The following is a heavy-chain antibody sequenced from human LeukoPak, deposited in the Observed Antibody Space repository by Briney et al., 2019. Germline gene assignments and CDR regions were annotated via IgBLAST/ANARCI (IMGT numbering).Heavy chain of an antibody. CDR3: VREENGGTFDY. J-gene: IGHJ4*02. D-gene: IGHD3-16*01. V-gene: IGHV1-46*01. CDR2: INPNGGNT. Sequence: ASVKVSCKASGYTFTNYYMHWVRQAPGQGLEWLGIINPNGGNTNYAQKFQGRVTMTGDTSTSTVYMDLSSLRSEDTAVYYCVREENGGTFDYWGQGTLITVSS. CDR1: GYTFTNYY.